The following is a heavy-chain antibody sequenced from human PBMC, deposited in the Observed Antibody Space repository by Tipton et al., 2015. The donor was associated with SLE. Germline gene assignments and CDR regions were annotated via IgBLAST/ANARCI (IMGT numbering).Heavy chain of an antibody. V-gene: IGHV3-23*01. Sequence: SLRLSCAASGFTFSSYAMSWVRQAPGKGLEWVSAISGSGGSTYYADSVKGRFTISRDNSKNTLYLQMNSLRAEDTAVYYCAKSIVVVVAAHNWFDPWGQGTLVTVSS. J-gene: IGHJ5*02. D-gene: IGHD2-15*01. CDR2: ISGSGGST. CDR3: AKSIVVVVAAHNWFDP. CDR1: GFTFSSYA.